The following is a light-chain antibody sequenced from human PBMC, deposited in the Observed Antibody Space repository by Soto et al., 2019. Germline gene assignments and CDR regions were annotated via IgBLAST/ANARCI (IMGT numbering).Light chain of an antibody. CDR3: LQVANFPRT. CDR1: QEINSR. Sequence: DIQMTQSPSSVSASVGDTVTITCRASQEINSRLAWFQQQPGRPPKYVIQAATMLQSGFPSRFAGSGSGRDFTLTIHTLQPEDSATYYCLQVANFPRTFGQGTKVE. CDR2: AAT. J-gene: IGKJ1*01. V-gene: IGKV1-12*01.